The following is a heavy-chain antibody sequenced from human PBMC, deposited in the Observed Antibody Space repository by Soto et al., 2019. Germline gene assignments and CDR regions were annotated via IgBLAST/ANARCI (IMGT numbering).Heavy chain of an antibody. V-gene: IGHV3-30-3*01. CDR2: ISYDGSNK. CDR3: ARAITLLEWRYYYYGMDV. CDR1: GFTFSSSA. Sequence: GGSVRLSCAASGFTFSSSAMHWVRQAPGKGLEWVAVISYDGSNKYYADSVKGRFTISRDNSKNTLYLQMNSLRAEDTAVYYCARAITLLEWRYYYYGMDVWGQGTTVTVSS. D-gene: IGHD3-3*01. J-gene: IGHJ6*02.